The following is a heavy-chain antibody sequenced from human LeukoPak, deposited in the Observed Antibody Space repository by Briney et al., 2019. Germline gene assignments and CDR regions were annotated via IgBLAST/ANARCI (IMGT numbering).Heavy chain of an antibody. CDR2: INTDTGNP. CDR1: VYTFTSYA. V-gene: IGHV7-4-1*02. Sequence: GASVNVSCEASVYTFTSYAMNWVRQAPGQGLEWMGYINTDTGNPTYAQGFTGRVVCSLHTSVSTEYLQISSLKAEETAVFYCARDKGGAYCGGDCPYYYYMDGWGKGTTVTISS. CDR3: ARDKGGAYCGGDCPYYYYMDG. D-gene: IGHD2-21*02. J-gene: IGHJ6*03.